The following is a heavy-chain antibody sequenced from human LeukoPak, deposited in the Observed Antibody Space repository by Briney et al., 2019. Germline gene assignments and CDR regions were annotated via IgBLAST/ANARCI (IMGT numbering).Heavy chain of an antibody. CDR1: GFTFSSYW. CDR3: AREWRDSSGYYGMDV. D-gene: IGHD3-22*01. V-gene: IGHV3-74*01. J-gene: IGHJ6*02. Sequence: AGGSLRLSCAASGFTFSSYWMHWVRQAPGKGLVWVSRINSDGSSTSYADSVKGRFTISRDNAKNTLYLQMNSLRAEDTAVYYCAREWRDSSGYYGMDVWGQGTTVTVSS. CDR2: INSDGSST.